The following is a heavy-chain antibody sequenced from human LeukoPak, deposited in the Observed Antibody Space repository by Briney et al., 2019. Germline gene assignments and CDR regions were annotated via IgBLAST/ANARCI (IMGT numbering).Heavy chain of an antibody. V-gene: IGHV4-30-2*01. CDR3: ASAYYSSGARGIWYFDL. Sequence: PSETLSLTCAVSGGSISSGGYSWSWIRQPPGKGLEWIGYIYHSGSTNYNPSLKSRVAISVDTSKNQFSLKLSSVTAADTAVYYCASAYYSSGARGIWYFDLWGRGTLVTVSS. CDR2: IYHSGST. D-gene: IGHD6-19*01. CDR1: GGSISSGGYS. J-gene: IGHJ2*01.